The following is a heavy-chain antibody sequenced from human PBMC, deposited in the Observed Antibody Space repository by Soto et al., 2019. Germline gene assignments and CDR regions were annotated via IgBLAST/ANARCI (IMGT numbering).Heavy chain of an antibody. J-gene: IGHJ3*02. CDR2: VDPSDSYT. CDR3: ARLYADYYDSSGQNAFDI. CDR1: GYIFTSYW. Sequence: AEPLKFSGNGCGYIFTSYWIRWVRQMRWGVLGWMGRVDPSDSYTNYSPSFQGHVTISADKSISTAYLQWSSLKASDTAMYYSARLYADYYDSSGQNAFDIWGQGTMVTVSS. D-gene: IGHD3-22*01. V-gene: IGHV5-10-1*01.